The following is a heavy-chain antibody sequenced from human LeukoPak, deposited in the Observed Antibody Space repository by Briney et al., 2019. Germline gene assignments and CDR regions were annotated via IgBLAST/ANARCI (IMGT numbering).Heavy chain of an antibody. CDR1: GGSISSYY. V-gene: IGHV4-59*01. CDR2: IYYSGST. D-gene: IGHD3-22*01. J-gene: IGHJ4*02. CDR3: ARYDSSGSFDY. Sequence: PSGTLSLTCTVSGGSISSYYWSWIRQPPGKGLEWIGYIYYSGSTNYNPSLKSRVTTSVDTSKNQFSLKLSSVTAADTAVYYCARYDSSGSFDYWGQGTLVTVSS.